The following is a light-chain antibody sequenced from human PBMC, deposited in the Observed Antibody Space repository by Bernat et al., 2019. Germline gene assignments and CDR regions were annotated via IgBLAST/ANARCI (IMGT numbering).Light chain of an antibody. J-gene: IGKJ2*01. Sequence: ETVMTQSPATLSVSPGESATLSCRASQSVSSNLAWYQQKPGQAPRLLIYGASTRATGIPARFSGSGSGTEFTLTISSLQSEDFAVYYCQQYDKWLPEVYPFGRGPSWRS. CDR2: GAS. CDR1: QSVSSN. CDR3: QQYDKWLPEVYP. V-gene: IGKV3-15*01.